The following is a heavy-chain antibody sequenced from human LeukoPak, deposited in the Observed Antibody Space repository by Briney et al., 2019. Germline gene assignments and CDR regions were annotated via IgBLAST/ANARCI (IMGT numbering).Heavy chain of an antibody. CDR1: GGSISSSSYY. CDR3: ARHPLNYYYYMDV. V-gene: IGHV4-39*01. Sequence: PSETLSLTCTVSGGSISSSSYYWGWIRQPPGKGLEWIGSIYYSGGTYYNPSLKSRVTISVDTSKNQLSLKLSSVTAADTAVYYCARHPLNYYYYMDVWGKGTTVTVSS. CDR2: IYYSGGT. J-gene: IGHJ6*03.